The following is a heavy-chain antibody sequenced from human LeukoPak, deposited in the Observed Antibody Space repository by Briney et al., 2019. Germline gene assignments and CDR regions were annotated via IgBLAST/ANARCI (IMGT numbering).Heavy chain of an antibody. V-gene: IGHV4-39*07. D-gene: IGHD3-22*01. Sequence: SETLSLTCTVSGGSISTSSYYWGWVRQPPGKGLEWIGNIFYSGSTYYSPSLKSRVTISLDTSRNQFSLKLSSVTAADTAVYFCARGPYSYDSSGAFDIWGQGTMVTVSS. CDR1: GGSISTSSYY. CDR2: IFYSGST. CDR3: ARGPYSYDSSGAFDI. J-gene: IGHJ3*02.